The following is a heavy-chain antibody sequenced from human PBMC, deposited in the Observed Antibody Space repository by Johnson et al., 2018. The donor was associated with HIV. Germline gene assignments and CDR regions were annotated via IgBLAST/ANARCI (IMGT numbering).Heavy chain of an antibody. Sequence: VQLVESGGGVVRPGGSLRLSCAASGFTFDDYGMSWVRQAPGKGLECVSGINWNGGSTGYADSVKGRFTISRDNAKNSLYLQMNSLRAEDTALYYCARGAPEDIVVVPAAFDIWGQGTMVTVSS. J-gene: IGHJ3*02. D-gene: IGHD2-2*01. V-gene: IGHV3-20*04. CDR3: ARGAPEDIVVVPAAFDI. CDR2: INWNGGST. CDR1: GFTFDDYG.